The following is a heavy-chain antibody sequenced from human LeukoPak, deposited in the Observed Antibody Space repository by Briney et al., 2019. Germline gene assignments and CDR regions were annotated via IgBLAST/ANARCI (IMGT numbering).Heavy chain of an antibody. D-gene: IGHD3-10*01. Sequence: SETLSLTCTVSGGSISTSSYYWGWIRQPPRKGLECIGNIYYSGSTYYNPSLKSRVTVSVDTSKNQFSLKLSSVTAADTAVYYCARETPYGSGSYPFDYWGQGILVTVSS. J-gene: IGHJ4*02. CDR3: ARETPYGSGSYPFDY. V-gene: IGHV4-39*07. CDR1: GGSISTSSYY. CDR2: IYYSGST.